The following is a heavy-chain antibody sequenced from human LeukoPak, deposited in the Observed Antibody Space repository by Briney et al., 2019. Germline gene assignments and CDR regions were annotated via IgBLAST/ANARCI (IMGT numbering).Heavy chain of an antibody. CDR1: GFTFDDYA. Sequence: GGSLRLSCAASGFTFDDYAMHWVRQAPGKGLEWVSGISWNSGSIGYADSVKGRFTISRDNAKNSLYLQMNSLRAEDTALYYCARRYCSSTSCYMFDYWGQGTLVTVSS. V-gene: IGHV3-9*01. CDR3: ARRYCSSTSCYMFDY. D-gene: IGHD2-2*02. CDR2: ISWNSGSI. J-gene: IGHJ4*02.